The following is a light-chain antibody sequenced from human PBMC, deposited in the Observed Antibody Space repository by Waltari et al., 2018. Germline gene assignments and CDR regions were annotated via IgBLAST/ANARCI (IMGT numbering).Light chain of an antibody. CDR3: LLYDGSDQV. V-gene: IGLV7-43*01. Sequence: QTVVTHDPSLTVSPGGAVTLPSASSAGAVPSGNFPNWIQQKPGQVPRSLIHSTTNRHSWTPARFSGSLLGGKAALTLSGVQPEDEAEYYCLLYDGSDQVFGGGTKLTVL. CDR2: STT. CDR1: AGAVPSGNF. J-gene: IGLJ3*02.